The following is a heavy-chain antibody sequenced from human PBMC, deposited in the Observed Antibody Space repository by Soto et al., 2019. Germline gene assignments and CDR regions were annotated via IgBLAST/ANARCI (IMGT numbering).Heavy chain of an antibody. CDR3: APLGIAAAD. J-gene: IGHJ4*02. CDR2: IYRGGSNK. D-gene: IGHD6-13*01. Sequence: GGSLRLSCAASGFSVSSDYMSWVRQAPGKGLEWVSLIYRGGSNKYYADSVKGRFTISRENSKNTLYLQMNSLRAGDTAVYYCAPLGIAAADWGQGTLVTVSS. V-gene: IGHV3-53*05. CDR1: GFSVSSDY.